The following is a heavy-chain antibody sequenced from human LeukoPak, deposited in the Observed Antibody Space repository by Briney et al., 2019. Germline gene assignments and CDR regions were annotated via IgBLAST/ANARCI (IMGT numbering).Heavy chain of an antibody. J-gene: IGHJ4*02. CDR1: GGSFSGYY. Sequence: SETLSLTCAVYGGSFSGYYWSWIRQPPGKGLEWIGEINHSGSTNYNPSLKSRVTISVDTSKNQFSLKLSSVTAADTAVYYCARSLLKYYYDSSGYGDYWGQGTLVTVSS. CDR2: INHSGST. CDR3: ARSLLKYYYDSSGYGDY. V-gene: IGHV4-34*01. D-gene: IGHD3-22*01.